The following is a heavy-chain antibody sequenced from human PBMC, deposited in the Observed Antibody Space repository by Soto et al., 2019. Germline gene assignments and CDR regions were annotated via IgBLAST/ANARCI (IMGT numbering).Heavy chain of an antibody. CDR3: ASYCSSTSCY. V-gene: IGHV3-48*01. CDR1: GFTFSSYS. J-gene: IGHJ4*02. CDR2: ISSSSSTI. Sequence: EVQLVESGGGLVQPGGSLRLSCAASGFTFSSYSMNWVRQAPGKGLEWVSYISSSSSTIYYADSVKGRFTISRDNAKNSLYLQRNSRRAEDTAVYYCASYCSSTSCYWGQGTLVTVSS. D-gene: IGHD2-2*01.